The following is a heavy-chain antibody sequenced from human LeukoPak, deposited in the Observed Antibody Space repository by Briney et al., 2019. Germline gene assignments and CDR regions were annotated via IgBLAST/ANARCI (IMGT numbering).Heavy chain of an antibody. CDR1: GFRFSSQW. J-gene: IGHJ4*02. V-gene: IGHV3-7*03. CDR3: ATALYGDPMYYFDY. D-gene: IGHD4-17*01. Sequence: GGSLRLSCAASGFRFSSQWMSWVRQAPGKGLEWVAIVNQGGTGKYYVDSVKGRFTISRDNAENSLYLQMNSLRAEDTAVYYCATALYGDPMYYFDYWGQGTLVTVSS. CDR2: VNQGGTGK.